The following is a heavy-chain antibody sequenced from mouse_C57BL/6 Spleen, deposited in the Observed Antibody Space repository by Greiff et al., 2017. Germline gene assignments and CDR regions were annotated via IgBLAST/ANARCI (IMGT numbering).Heavy chain of an antibody. V-gene: IGHV1-80*01. CDR3: ARSALGYAMDY. CDR1: GYAFSSYW. CDR2: IYPGDGDT. J-gene: IGHJ4*01. D-gene: IGHD1-2*01. Sequence: QVQLQQSGAELVKPGASVKISCKASGYAFSSYWMNWVKQRPGKGLEWIGQIYPGDGDTNYNGKFKGKATLTADKSSSTAYMQLSSLTSEDSAVYFCARSALGYAMDYWGQGTSVTVSS.